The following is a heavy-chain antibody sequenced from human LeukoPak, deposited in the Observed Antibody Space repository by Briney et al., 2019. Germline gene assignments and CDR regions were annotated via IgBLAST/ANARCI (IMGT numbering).Heavy chain of an antibody. CDR3: ARNGGEYDFWSGDPIYYYYYMDV. Sequence: ASVKVSCKASGYTFSFYPMHWVRQAPGQRLEWMGMINLGNGDTKYSQEFQGRVTMTRDTSARTAYMELSSLRSEDTAVYYCARNGGEYDFWSGDPIYYYYYMDVWGKGTTVTVSS. CDR1: GYTFSFYP. V-gene: IGHV1-3*03. CDR2: INLGNGDT. J-gene: IGHJ6*03. D-gene: IGHD3-3*01.